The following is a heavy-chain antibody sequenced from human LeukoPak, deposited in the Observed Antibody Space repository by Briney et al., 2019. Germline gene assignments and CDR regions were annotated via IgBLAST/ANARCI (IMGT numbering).Heavy chain of an antibody. CDR3: ARSGVYSDSSAFDP. D-gene: IGHD3-22*01. CDR2: IYTSGTT. Sequence: SETLSLTCTVSGGFISSNYWSWIRQPAEKGLEWIGRIYTSGTTNYNPSLKSRVTMSVDTSKNQFSLNLNSVTAADTAVYYCARSGVYSDSSAFDPWGQGTLVTVSS. CDR1: GGFISSNY. V-gene: IGHV4-4*07. J-gene: IGHJ5*02.